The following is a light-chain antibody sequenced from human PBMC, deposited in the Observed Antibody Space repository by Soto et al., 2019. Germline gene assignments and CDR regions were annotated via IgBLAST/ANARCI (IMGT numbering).Light chain of an antibody. CDR3: QQTYSFPWT. CDR1: QGISAY. J-gene: IGKJ1*01. CDR2: TAS. Sequence: DIQMTQSPSSLSASVGDRVTISCRASQGISAYLSWFQQKPGEAPKLLINTASTLQSGVPIRFSGAGSRTHFSLTISGLQPEDSATYYCQQTYSFPWTFGQGTRVDIK. V-gene: IGKV1-39*01.